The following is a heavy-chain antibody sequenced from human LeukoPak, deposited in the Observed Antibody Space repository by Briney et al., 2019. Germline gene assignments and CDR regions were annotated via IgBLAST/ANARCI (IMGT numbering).Heavy chain of an antibody. CDR3: ATVSWDSSGYYLYFDY. J-gene: IGHJ4*02. V-gene: IGHV1-24*01. Sequence: ASVKVSCKVSGYTLTGLSMHWVRQAPGKGLEWMGGFDPEDGETIYAQKFQGRVTMTEDTSTDTAYMELSSLRSEDTAVYYCATVSWDSSGYYLYFDYWGQGTLVTVSS. CDR2: FDPEDGET. D-gene: IGHD3-22*01. CDR1: GYTLTGLS.